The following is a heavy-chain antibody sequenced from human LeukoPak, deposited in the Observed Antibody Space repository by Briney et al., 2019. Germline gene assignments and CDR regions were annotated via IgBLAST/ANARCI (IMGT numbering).Heavy chain of an antibody. CDR2: IIPIFGIA. CDR3: ARDRSGYYVYDGMDV. Sequence: SVKVSCKASVGTFSSYAISWVRQARGQRLEWMGRIIPIFGIANYAQKFQGRVTITADKSTSTAYMELSSLRSEDTAVYYCARDRSGYYVYDGMDVWGQGTTVTVSS. CDR1: VGTFSSYA. D-gene: IGHD3-3*01. V-gene: IGHV1-69*04. J-gene: IGHJ6*02.